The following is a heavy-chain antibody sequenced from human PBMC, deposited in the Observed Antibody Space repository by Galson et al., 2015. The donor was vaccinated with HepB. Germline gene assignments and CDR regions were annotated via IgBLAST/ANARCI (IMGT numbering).Heavy chain of an antibody. CDR3: AKDLNAVNLWFGESPYYYYGMDV. Sequence: SLRLSCAASGFTFSSYAMSWVRQAPGKGLEWVSAISGSGGSTYYADSVKGRFTISRDNSKNTLYLQMNSLRAEDTAVYYCAKDLNAVNLWFGESPYYYYGMDVWGQGTTVTVSS. D-gene: IGHD3-10*01. V-gene: IGHV3-23*01. J-gene: IGHJ6*02. CDR2: ISGSGGST. CDR1: GFTFSSYA.